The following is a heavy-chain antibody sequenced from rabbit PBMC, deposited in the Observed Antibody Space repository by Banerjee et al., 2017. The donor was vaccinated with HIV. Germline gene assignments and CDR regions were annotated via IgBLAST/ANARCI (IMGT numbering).Heavy chain of an antibody. Sequence: QEQLVESGGDLVKPEGSLTITCTASGFSFSNKYVMCWVRQAPGKGLEWIGCISIGSGNTWYASWVNGRLTISRTSSTTVTLQMTSLTAADTATYFCARGLAGVIGWNFGLWGQGTLVTVS. V-gene: IGHV1S45*01. D-gene: IGHD4-1*01. CDR1: GFSFSNKYV. CDR3: ARGLAGVIGWNFGL. CDR2: ISIGSGNT. J-gene: IGHJ4*01.